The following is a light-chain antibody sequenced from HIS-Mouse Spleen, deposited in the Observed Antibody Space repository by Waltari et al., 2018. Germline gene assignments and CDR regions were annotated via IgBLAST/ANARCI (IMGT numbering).Light chain of an antibody. J-gene: IGKJ3*01. CDR3: MQALQTPLT. CDR1: QSLLHSNGYNY. CDR2: LGS. Sequence: DIVMTQSPLSLPVTPGEPASISCRSSQSLLHSNGYNYLDWYLQKPGQSPQLLIYLGSNRASGVPDRFSGSGSGTDFTLKISRVEAEDVGVYYCMQALQTPLTFGPVTKVDIK. V-gene: IGKV2-28*01.